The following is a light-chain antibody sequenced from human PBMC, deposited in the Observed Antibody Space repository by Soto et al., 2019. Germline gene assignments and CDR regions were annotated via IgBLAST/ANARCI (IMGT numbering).Light chain of an antibody. Sequence: QPVLTQPASGSGSPGQSIAISCTGTSSDVGGYNYVSWYQQHPGKAPKLIIYGVTNRPSGVSDRFSGSKSGNTASLTISGLQAEDETDYYCCSYTSSGTYVFGTGTKLTVL. CDR1: SSDVGGYNY. V-gene: IGLV2-14*03. CDR3: CSYTSSGTYV. J-gene: IGLJ1*01. CDR2: GVT.